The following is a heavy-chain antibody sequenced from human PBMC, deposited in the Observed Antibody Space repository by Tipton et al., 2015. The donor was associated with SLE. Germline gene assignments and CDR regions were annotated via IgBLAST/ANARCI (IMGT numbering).Heavy chain of an antibody. V-gene: IGHV4-59*01. CDR2: IYYTGST. J-gene: IGHJ5*02. CDR3: AGGGPYDYFDP. CDR1: GASMSSFH. D-gene: IGHD3-16*01. Sequence: LRLSCTVSGASMSSFHWNWIRQSPGKGLEWIGYIYYTGSTNYNPSLKSRVTIFLDTSNNRFSLRLKSVTAADTGVYFCAGGGPYDYFDPWGQGTLVTVSS.